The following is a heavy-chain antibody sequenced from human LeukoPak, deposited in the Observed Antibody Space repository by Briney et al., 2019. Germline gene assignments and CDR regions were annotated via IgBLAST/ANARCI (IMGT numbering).Heavy chain of an antibody. Sequence: SETLSLTCTVSGGSISSSSYYWSWIRQPPGKGLEWIGSIYYSGSTYYNPSLKSRVTISVDTSKNQFSLKLSSVTAADTAVYYCASFVVVAAHFDYWGQGTLVTVSP. CDR3: ASFVVVAAHFDY. V-gene: IGHV4-39*01. CDR1: GGSISSSSYY. J-gene: IGHJ4*02. CDR2: IYYSGST. D-gene: IGHD2-15*01.